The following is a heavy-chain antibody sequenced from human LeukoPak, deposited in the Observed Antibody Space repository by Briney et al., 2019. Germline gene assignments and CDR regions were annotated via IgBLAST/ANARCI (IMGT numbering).Heavy chain of an antibody. V-gene: IGHV4-4*09. CDR3: ARGWFKRWLQSAYFDY. CDR2: IYTSGST. D-gene: IGHD5-24*01. J-gene: IGHJ4*02. CDR1: GGSISSYY. Sequence: SETLSLTCTVSGGSISSYYWSWIRQPPGKGLEWIGYIYTSGSTNYNPSLKSRVTISVDTSKNQFSLKLSSVTAADTAVYYCARGWFKRWLQSAYFDYWGQGTLVTVSS.